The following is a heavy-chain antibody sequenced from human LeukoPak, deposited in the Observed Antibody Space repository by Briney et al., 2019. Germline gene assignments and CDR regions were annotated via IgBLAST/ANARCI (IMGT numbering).Heavy chain of an antibody. CDR3: ARSRGSGYYYDY. Sequence: ETLSLTCAVYGGSFSGYYWSWIRQPPGKGLEWVANIKEDGSEKYYVDSVKGRFTISRDNAKNSLYLEMNSLRAEDTAVYYCARSRGSGYYYDYWGQGTLVTVSS. CDR2: IKEDGSEK. J-gene: IGHJ4*02. D-gene: IGHD3-22*01. CDR1: GGSFSGYY. V-gene: IGHV3-7*01.